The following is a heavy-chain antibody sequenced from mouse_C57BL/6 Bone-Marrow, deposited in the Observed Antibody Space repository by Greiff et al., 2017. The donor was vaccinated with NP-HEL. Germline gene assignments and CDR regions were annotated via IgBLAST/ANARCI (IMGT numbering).Heavy chain of an antibody. CDR3: ARDYDGSSYAMDY. V-gene: IGHV1-55*01. J-gene: IGHJ4*01. CDR1: GYTFTSYW. Sequence: QVQLQQPGAELVKPGASVKMSCKASGYTFTSYWITWVKQRPGQGLEWIGDIYPGSGSTNYNEKFKSKATLTVDTSSSTAYMQLSSLTSEDSAVYYCARDYDGSSYAMDYWGQGTSVTVSS. CDR2: IYPGSGST. D-gene: IGHD1-1*01.